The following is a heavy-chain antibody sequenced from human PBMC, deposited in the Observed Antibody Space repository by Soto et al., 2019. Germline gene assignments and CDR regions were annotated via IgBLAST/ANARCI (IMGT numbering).Heavy chain of an antibody. Sequence: SETLSLTCTVSGDSIGSSGHYWGWIRQPPGKGLEWIGNIYFSGTTYYNPSLKSRVTISVDTSKNQFSLRLNSVNAADTAVYYGARYVGPNVFDIWGQGTMVTVPS. J-gene: IGHJ3*02. CDR3: ARYVGPNVFDI. D-gene: IGHD1-26*01. CDR1: GDSIGSSGHY. CDR2: IYFSGTT. V-gene: IGHV4-39*01.